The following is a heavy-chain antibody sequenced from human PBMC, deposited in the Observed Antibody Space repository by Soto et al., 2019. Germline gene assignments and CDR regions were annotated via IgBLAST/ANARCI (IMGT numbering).Heavy chain of an antibody. CDR1: GASMSSGGYY. Sequence: QVQLQESGPGLVKPSQTLSLTCTVSGASMSSGGYYWTWIRQSPGKGLEGIGSIYYSGSTYYNPSITNRVAISLDTSSSHFSLTLHSVTAADKAIYYCARDRHNNYVDPWGQGTLVTVSS. V-gene: IGHV4-31*03. J-gene: IGHJ5*02. CDR3: ARDRHNNYVDP. D-gene: IGHD1-1*01. CDR2: IYYSGST.